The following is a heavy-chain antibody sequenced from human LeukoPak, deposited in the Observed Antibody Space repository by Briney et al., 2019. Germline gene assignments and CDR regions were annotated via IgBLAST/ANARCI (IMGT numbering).Heavy chain of an antibody. CDR3: TRANSGAYFLDY. J-gene: IGHJ4*02. CDR2: IRSKAYGGTT. V-gene: IGHV3-49*04. CDR1: GFTFGDYA. Sequence: GGSLRLSCTASGFTFGDYAMSWVRQAPGKGLEWVGFIRSKAYGGTTEYAASAKGRFTISRDDSKSIAYLQMNSLKTDNTAVYYCTRANSGAYFLDYWGQGTLVTVSS. D-gene: IGHD6-19*01.